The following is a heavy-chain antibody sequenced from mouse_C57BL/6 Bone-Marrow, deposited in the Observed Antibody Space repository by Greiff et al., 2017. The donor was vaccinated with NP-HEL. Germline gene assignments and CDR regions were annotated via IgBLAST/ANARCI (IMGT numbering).Heavy chain of an antibody. CDR3: AREGYYDGRSPAWFAY. D-gene: IGHD1-1*01. CDR2: INPNNGGT. J-gene: IGHJ3*01. V-gene: IGHV1-18*01. Sequence: VQLQQSGPELVKPGASVKIPCKASGYTFTDYNMDWVKQSHGKSLEWIGDINPNNGGTIYNQKFKGKATLTVDKSSSTAYMELRSLTSEDTAVYYCAREGYYDGRSPAWFAYWGQGTLVTVSA. CDR1: GYTFTDYN.